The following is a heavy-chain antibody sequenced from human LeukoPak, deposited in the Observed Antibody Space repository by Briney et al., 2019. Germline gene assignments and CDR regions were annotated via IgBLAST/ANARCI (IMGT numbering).Heavy chain of an antibody. J-gene: IGHJ4*02. V-gene: IGHV3-7*02. CDR1: GFIFSNYW. D-gene: IGHD6-19*01. CDR3: AKWTYSSGWYYDY. Sequence: PGGSLRLSCAASGFIFSNYWMSWVRQAPGKGLEWVANIKTDGSEKYYVDSVKGRFTISRDNAKNSLYLQMNSLRVEDTAVYYCAKWTYSSGWYYDYWAREPWSPSPQ. CDR2: IKTDGSEK.